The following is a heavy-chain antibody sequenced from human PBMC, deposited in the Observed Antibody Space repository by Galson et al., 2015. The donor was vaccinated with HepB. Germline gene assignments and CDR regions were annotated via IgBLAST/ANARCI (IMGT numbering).Heavy chain of an antibody. CDR3: ARDPGYSLDY. D-gene: IGHD5-18*01. CDR1: GDSVSNNSPA. Sequence: CAISGDSVSNNSPAWNWIRQSPSRGLAWLGRTYYRSKWYIDYAESVKSRITINRDTSKNQFSLQLNSVTPDDTGVYYCARDPGYSLDYWGQGTQVTVSS. V-gene: IGHV6-1*01. CDR2: TYYRSKWYI. J-gene: IGHJ4*02.